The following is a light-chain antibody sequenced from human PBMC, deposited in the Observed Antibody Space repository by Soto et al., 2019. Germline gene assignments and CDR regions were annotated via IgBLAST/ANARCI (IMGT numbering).Light chain of an antibody. Sequence: EIVLTQSPGTLSLSPGERATLSCRASQSVSSSYLAWYQQKPGQAPRLLIYGASVRATGIPDRFSGSGSGTDFTLTISRLEPEDFAVFYCQQYDSSTGTFGQGTKVDVK. J-gene: IGKJ1*01. V-gene: IGKV3-20*01. CDR3: QQYDSSTGT. CDR1: QSVSSSY. CDR2: GAS.